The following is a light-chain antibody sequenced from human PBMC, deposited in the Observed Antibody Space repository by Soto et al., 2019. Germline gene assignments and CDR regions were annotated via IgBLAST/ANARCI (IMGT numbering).Light chain of an antibody. Sequence: LSPPVPLGPSASIACRSSQSLENSDGKTYLSWFKQRPGQSPRRLISEVSKRDSGVPDRIRGSGLGTDFTLHISSVEAEDVGVYYCMQGRHLAWTFGQGTKVDI. CDR2: EVS. CDR3: MQGRHLAWT. V-gene: IGKV2-30*01. J-gene: IGKJ1*01. CDR1: QSLENSDGKTY.